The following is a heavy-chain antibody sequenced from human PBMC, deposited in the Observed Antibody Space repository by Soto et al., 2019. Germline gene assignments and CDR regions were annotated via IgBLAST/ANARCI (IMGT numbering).Heavy chain of an antibody. Sequence: ASVKVSCKASGYTFTSYGISWVRQAPGQGLEWMGWISAYNGNTNYAQKLQGRVTMTTDTSTSTAYMELRSLRSDDTAVYYCARDHSIVVVTAGAFDIWGQGTMVSVSS. D-gene: IGHD2-21*02. CDR3: ARDHSIVVVTAGAFDI. CDR1: GYTFTSYG. CDR2: ISAYNGNT. J-gene: IGHJ3*02. V-gene: IGHV1-18*01.